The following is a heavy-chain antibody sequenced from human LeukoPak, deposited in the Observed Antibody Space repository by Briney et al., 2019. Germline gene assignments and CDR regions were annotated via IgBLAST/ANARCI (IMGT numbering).Heavy chain of an antibody. V-gene: IGHV3-21*01. J-gene: IGHJ4*02. Sequence: GGSLRLSCAASGFTFNNSAMNWVRQAPGKGLEWVSSINNVGSHIYYADSVKGRFTISRDNAKNSLYLQMNSLRAEDTAVYYCARARYDFWSGYSGKYFDYWGQGTLVTVSS. D-gene: IGHD3-3*01. CDR3: ARARYDFWSGYSGKYFDY. CDR2: INNVGSHI. CDR1: GFTFNNSA.